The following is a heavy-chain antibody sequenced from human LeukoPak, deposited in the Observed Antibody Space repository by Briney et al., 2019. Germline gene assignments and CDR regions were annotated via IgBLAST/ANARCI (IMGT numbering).Heavy chain of an antibody. J-gene: IGHJ3*02. CDR3: GRDFGLTGTKRSFDI. Sequence: GGSLSLSCAASGFTLSDYYMGWIRQAPGKGLEWLSYISGSGTTMYYADSVKGRFTISRDNAKNSLDLQMNSLRAEDTAVYYCGRDFGLTGTKRSFDIWGQGTMVTVSS. D-gene: IGHD1-7*01. V-gene: IGHV3-11*01. CDR2: ISGSGTTM. CDR1: GFTLSDYY.